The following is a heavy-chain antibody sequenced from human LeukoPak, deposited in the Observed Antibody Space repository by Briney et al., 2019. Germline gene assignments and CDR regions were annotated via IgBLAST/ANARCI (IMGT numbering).Heavy chain of an antibody. CDR3: TRGTVVTPRPFDY. D-gene: IGHD4-23*01. CDR1: GFTFSSYW. CDR2: INSDGSST. J-gene: IGHJ4*02. Sequence: GGSLRLSCAASGFTFSSYWMHWVRHAPGKALVEVSRINSDGSSTSYADSVEGRFTISRDNAKNTLYLQMNSLRAEDTAVYYCTRGTVVTPRPFDYWGQGTLVTVSS. V-gene: IGHV3-74*01.